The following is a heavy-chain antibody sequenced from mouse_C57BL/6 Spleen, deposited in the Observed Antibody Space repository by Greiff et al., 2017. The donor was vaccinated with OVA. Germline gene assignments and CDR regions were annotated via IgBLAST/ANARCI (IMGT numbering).Heavy chain of an antibody. CDR2: IDPSDSET. CDR3: ARDSNYVAWFAY. Sequence: VQLQQSGAELVRPGSSVKLSCKASGYTFTSYWMHWVKQRPIQGLEWIGNIDPSDSETHYNQKFKDKATLTVDKSSSTAYMQLSSLTSEDSAVYYCARDSNYVAWFAYWGQGTLVTVSA. D-gene: IGHD2-5*01. CDR1: GYTFTSYW. V-gene: IGHV1-52*01. J-gene: IGHJ3*01.